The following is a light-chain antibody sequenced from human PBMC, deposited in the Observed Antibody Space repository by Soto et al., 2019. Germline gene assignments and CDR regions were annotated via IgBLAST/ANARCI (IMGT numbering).Light chain of an antibody. V-gene: IGKV1-12*01. J-gene: IGKJ4*01. CDR3: QQASSFPFT. CDR2: KAS. CDR1: QVISSW. Sequence: SQMPQSPSSVSASVGARVTITCRASQVISSWLVWYQQKPGKAPKLLIYKASTLQSGVPSRFSGSASGTEFTLTISSLQPEDFATYYCQQASSFPFTFGGGTKVDIK.